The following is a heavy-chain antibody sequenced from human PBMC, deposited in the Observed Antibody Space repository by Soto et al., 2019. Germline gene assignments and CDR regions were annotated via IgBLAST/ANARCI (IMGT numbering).Heavy chain of an antibody. CDR3: ARSSGVPTPDFDY. CDR2: ISHDGTNR. D-gene: IGHD3-3*01. J-gene: IGHJ4*02. Sequence: GGSLRLSCAASGFAFNIYAIHWVRQPPGKGLEWVAVISHDGTNRYYTDSVRGRFTISRDNSKNTVYLEMDSLRADDTAVYYCARSSGVPTPDFDYWGQGTLVTVSS. V-gene: IGHV3-30-3*01. CDR1: GFAFNIYA.